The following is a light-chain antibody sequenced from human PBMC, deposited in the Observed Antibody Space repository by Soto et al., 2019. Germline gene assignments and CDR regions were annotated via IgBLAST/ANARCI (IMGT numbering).Light chain of an antibody. Sequence: SALTQPPSASGSPGQSVTISCIGTSSDVGRYNYVSWYQHHPGKAPKLIIYEVTKRPSGVPDRFSGSKSGNTASLTVSGLQADDEADYDCNSYVGSNNYVFGTGTRSPS. J-gene: IGLJ1*01. CDR3: NSYVGSNNYV. CDR1: SSDVGRYNY. CDR2: EVT. V-gene: IGLV2-8*01.